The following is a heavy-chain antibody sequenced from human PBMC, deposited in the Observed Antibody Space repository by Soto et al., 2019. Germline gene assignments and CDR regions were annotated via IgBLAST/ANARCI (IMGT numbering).Heavy chain of an antibody. CDR3: ARTARFGTLGSSDMDV. Sequence: QVQLVESGGGVVQPGRSLRLSCAASGFTFSSYGMHWVRQAPGKGLEWVAVIWYDGSNKYYADSVKGRFTISRDNSKHTLYLQMNSLRAEDTAVYYCARTARFGTLGSSDMDVWGKGTTVTVSS. CDR2: IWYDGSNK. CDR1: GFTFSSYG. J-gene: IGHJ6*03. V-gene: IGHV3-33*01. D-gene: IGHD3-10*01.